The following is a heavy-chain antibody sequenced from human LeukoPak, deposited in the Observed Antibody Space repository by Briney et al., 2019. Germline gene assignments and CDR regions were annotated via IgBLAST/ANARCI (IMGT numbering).Heavy chain of an antibody. J-gene: IGHJ4*02. CDR1: GGSISSYY. Sequence: PSETLSLTCTVSGGSISSYYWSWIRQPPGKGLEWIGYIYYSGSTYYNPSLKSRVTISVDTSKNQFSLKLSSVTAADTAVYYCARVGRWFFDYWGQGTLVTVSS. CDR3: ARVGRWFFDY. V-gene: IGHV4-59*08. CDR2: IYYSGST. D-gene: IGHD4-23*01.